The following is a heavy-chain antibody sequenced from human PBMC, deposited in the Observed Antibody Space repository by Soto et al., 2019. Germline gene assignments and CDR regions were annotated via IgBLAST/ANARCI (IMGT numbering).Heavy chain of an antibody. J-gene: IGHJ5*02. CDR2: MNPIFGTA. CDR3: ARRWLQFRGGWFDP. CDR1: GCTFSSYA. Sequence: SVKVSCKASGCTFSSYAISWVRQAPGQGLEWMGGMNPIFGTANYAQKFQGRVTITADDSTSTAYMELSSLRSEDTAVYYCARRWLQFRGGWFDPWGQGTLVTVSS. V-gene: IGHV1-69*13. D-gene: IGHD5-12*01.